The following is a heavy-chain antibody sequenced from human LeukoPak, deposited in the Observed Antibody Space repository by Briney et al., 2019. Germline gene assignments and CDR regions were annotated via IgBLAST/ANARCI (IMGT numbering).Heavy chain of an antibody. D-gene: IGHD3-22*01. J-gene: IGHJ4*02. V-gene: IGHV4-59*11. Sequence: SETLSLTCTVSGVPISSHYWSWSRQPPGKGLEWIGNIYYDGTTNYNPSLRSRITISIDTSRNQLSLRLSSVTTADSAMYYCARSGDSSAYFGSWGQGTLVAVSS. CDR3: ARSGDSSAYFGS. CDR2: IYYDGTT. CDR1: GVPISSHY.